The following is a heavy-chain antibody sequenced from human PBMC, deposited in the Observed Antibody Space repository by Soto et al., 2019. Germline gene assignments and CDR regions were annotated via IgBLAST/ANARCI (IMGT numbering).Heavy chain of an antibody. V-gene: IGHV4-31*03. CDR1: GGSISSGGYY. D-gene: IGHD6-19*01. CDR3: ARAEAVAGRGDYFDY. J-gene: IGHJ4*02. CDR2: IYYSGST. Sequence: SETLSLTCTVSGGSISSGGYYWSWIRQHPGKGLEWIGYIYYSGSTYYNPSLKSRVTISVDTSKNQFSLKLSSVTAADTAVYYCARAEAVAGRGDYFDYWGQGTLVTVSS.